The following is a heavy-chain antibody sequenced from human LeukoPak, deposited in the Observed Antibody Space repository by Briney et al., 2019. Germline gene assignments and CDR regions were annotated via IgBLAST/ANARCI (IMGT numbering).Heavy chain of an antibody. CDR3: ARYGSGSYYLWFDP. Sequence: SETLSLTCTVSGGSISSSTYYWGWIRQPPGKGLEWIGSIYYSGSTYYNPSLKSRVTTSVDTSKNQFSLKLSSVTAADTAVYYCARYGSGSYYLWFDPWGQGTLVTVSS. CDR2: IYYSGST. CDR1: GGSISSSTYY. J-gene: IGHJ5*02. V-gene: IGHV4-39*01. D-gene: IGHD3-10*01.